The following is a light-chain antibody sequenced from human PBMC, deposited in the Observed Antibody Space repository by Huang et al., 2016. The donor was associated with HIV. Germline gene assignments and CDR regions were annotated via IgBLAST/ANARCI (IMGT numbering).Light chain of an antibody. CDR3: QQYYSSPQT. CDR2: WAS. V-gene: IGKV4-1*01. J-gene: IGKJ1*01. Sequence: DIVMTQSPDSLAVSLGERATLNCKSSQSVFSSSTNKNYLAWFQQKPGQPPKLLIFWASTREAGVPDRFSGSGSGTQFTLTISNLEAEDAAVYYCQQYYSSPQTFGQGTRVEVK. CDR1: QSVFSSSTNKNY.